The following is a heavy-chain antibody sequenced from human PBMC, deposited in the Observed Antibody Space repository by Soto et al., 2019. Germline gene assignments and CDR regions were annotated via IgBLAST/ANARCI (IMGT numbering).Heavy chain of an antibody. CDR3: ARQYGDYVSWNWFDP. D-gene: IGHD4-17*01. CDR1: GGSISSSSYY. V-gene: IGHV4-39*01. J-gene: IGHJ5*02. Sequence: SETLSLTCTVSGGSISSSSYYWGWIRQPPGKGLEWIGSIYYSGSTYYNPSLKSRVTISVDTSKNQFSLKLSSLTAADTAGYYCARQYGDYVSWNWFDPWGQGTLVTVSS. CDR2: IYYSGST.